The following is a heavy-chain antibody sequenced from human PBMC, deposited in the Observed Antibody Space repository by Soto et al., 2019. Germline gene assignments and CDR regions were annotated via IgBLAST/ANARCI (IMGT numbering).Heavy chain of an antibody. CDR1: GFTFSNYG. Sequence: GGSLRLSCAASGFTFSNYGMHWVRQAPGKGLEWVAVIWYDGSYKYYADSVKGRFTISRDNSRTTLHLQMHSERAEDTAVYYCAKDEGRYTYGLRDCWGQGTLVTVSS. CDR2: IWYDGSYK. CDR3: AKDEGRYTYGLRDC. J-gene: IGHJ4*02. V-gene: IGHV3-33*06. D-gene: IGHD5-18*01.